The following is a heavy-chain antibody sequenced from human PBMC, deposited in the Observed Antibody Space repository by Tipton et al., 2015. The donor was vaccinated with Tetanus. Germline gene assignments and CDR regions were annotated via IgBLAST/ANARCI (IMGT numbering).Heavy chain of an antibody. D-gene: IGHD1-26*01. CDR3: ARDQARGARGWNYFDF. V-gene: IGHV4-31*03. Sequence: TLSLTCSVSGVSISGGRYYWSWIRQRPGKGLEWIGDIYSSGSTYTDPSLKGRVTISVDTSKNQFSLRGNSVTAADTAVYYCARDQARGARGWNYFDFWGLGPLVTVSS. CDR1: GVSISGGRYY. J-gene: IGHJ4*02. CDR2: IYSSGST.